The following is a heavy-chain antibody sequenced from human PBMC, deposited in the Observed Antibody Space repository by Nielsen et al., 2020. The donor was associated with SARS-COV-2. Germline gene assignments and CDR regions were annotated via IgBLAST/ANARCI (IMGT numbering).Heavy chain of an antibody. J-gene: IGHJ4*02. V-gene: IGHV1-3*01. Sequence: ASVKVSCKAFGYTFTSYAMHWVRQAPGQRLEWMGWINAGNGNTKYSQKFQGRVTITRDTSASTAYMELSSLRSEDTAVYYCARGVWFGELFDYWGQGTLVTVSS. CDR2: INAGNGNT. CDR3: ARGVWFGELFDY. CDR1: GYTFTSYA. D-gene: IGHD3-10*01.